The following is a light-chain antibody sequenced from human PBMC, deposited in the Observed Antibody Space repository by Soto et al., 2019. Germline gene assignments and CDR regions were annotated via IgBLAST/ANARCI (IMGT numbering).Light chain of an antibody. CDR3: QQYGSSPLT. CDR2: GAS. CDR1: QSVTSSY. J-gene: IGKJ5*01. V-gene: IGKV3-20*01. Sequence: ENVLTQSPGTLSLSTGERATLSCRARQSVTSSYLAWYQQKPGQAPRLFIYGASSRPTGIPDRFSGSGSGTDFTLTISRLEPDDFELSYCQQYGSSPLTFGQGKRLELK.